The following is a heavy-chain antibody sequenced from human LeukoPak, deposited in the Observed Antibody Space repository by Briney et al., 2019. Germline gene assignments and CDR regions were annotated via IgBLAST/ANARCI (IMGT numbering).Heavy chain of an antibody. Sequence: ASVKVSCKASGYTFTSYYMHWVRQAPGQGLEWMGRIIPILGIANYAQKFQGRVTITADKSTSTAYMELSSLRSEDTAVYYCARERRPGIAVAGTFDYYYYYGMDVWGQGTTVTVSS. J-gene: IGHJ6*02. CDR3: ARERRPGIAVAGTFDYYYYYGMDV. CDR1: GYTFTSYY. V-gene: IGHV1-69*04. CDR2: IIPILGIA. D-gene: IGHD6-19*01.